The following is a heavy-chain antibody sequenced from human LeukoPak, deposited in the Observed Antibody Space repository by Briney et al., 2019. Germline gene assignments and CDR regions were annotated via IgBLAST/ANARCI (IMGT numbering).Heavy chain of an antibody. J-gene: IGHJ6*02. Sequence: GGSLRLSCAAYGFTFSNYWMHWVRQAPGKGLVWVSRINSDGSTANYADSVEGRFTISRDNAKNTLFLQMNSLRAEDTAVYYCASLQNVPSYYYYYVMDVWGQGTTVTVSS. CDR1: GFTFSNYW. D-gene: IGHD2/OR15-2a*01. CDR2: INSDGSTA. CDR3: ASLQNVPSYYYYYVMDV. V-gene: IGHV3-74*01.